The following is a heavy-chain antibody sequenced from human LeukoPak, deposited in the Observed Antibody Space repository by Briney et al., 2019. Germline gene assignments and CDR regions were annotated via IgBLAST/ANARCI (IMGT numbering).Heavy chain of an antibody. J-gene: IGHJ4*02. CDR1: GFTFSSYA. D-gene: IGHD2-8*02. CDR3: ARDRRYFDTGGLGGPDY. CDR2: ISGSGGST. V-gene: IGHV3-23*01. Sequence: PGGSLRLSCAASGFTFSSYAMTWVRQAPGKGLEWVSAISGSGGSTYYAASVKGRFTISRDNSKNTLYLQMNSLRAEDTAVYYCARDRRYFDTGGLGGPDYWGQGTLVTVSS.